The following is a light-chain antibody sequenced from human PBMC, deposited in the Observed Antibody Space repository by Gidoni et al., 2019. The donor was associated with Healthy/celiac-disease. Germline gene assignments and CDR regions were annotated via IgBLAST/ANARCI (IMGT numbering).Light chain of an antibody. Sequence: IVMTQSPLSLPVTPGEPASISCRASQSLLHSNGYTYLDWYLQKPGQSPQLLIYLGSNRASGVPDRFSGSGSGTDFTLKISRVEAEDVGVYYCMQALQTPWTFXXXTKVEIK. CDR2: LGS. J-gene: IGKJ1*01. V-gene: IGKV2-28*01. CDR1: QSLLHSNGYTY. CDR3: MQALQTPWT.